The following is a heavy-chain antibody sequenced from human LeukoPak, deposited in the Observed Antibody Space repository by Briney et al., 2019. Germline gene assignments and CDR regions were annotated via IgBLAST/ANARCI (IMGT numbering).Heavy chain of an antibody. CDR2: INWNGGST. J-gene: IGHJ6*03. CDR3: ARDYIVSRYNSGSYHRVYYMDV. V-gene: IGHV3-20*01. Sequence: GGSLRLSCAASGFTFDDYGMSWVRQAPGKGLEWVSGINWNGGSTGYADSVKGRFTISRDNAKNSLYLQMNSMRAEDTALYHCARDYIVSRYNSGSYHRVYYMDVWGKGTTVTVSS. D-gene: IGHD1-26*01. CDR1: GFTFDDYG.